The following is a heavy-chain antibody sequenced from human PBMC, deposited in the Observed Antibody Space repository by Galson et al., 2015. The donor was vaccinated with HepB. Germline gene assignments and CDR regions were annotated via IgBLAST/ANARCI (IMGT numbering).Heavy chain of an antibody. CDR3: TMIVVVNDAFDI. CDR2: INPNSGGI. Sequence: SVKVSCKASGYTFTDYYMHWVRQAPGQGLEWMGRINPNSGGINYAQKFQGRVTMTRDTSISTAYMELSRLRSDDTAVYYCTMIVVVNDAFDIWGQGTMVTVSS. CDR1: GYTFTDYY. D-gene: IGHD3-22*01. V-gene: IGHV1-2*06. J-gene: IGHJ3*02.